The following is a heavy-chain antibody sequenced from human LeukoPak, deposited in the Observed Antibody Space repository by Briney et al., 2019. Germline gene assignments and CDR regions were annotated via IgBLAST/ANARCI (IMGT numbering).Heavy chain of an antibody. V-gene: IGHV3-11*04. CDR3: AKDKGYSSSYFDY. CDR1: GFTFSDYY. Sequence: GGSLRLSCAASGFTFSDYYMSWIRQAPGKGLEWISYISSSGSKIYYADSVKGRFTISRANAKNTLYLQMNSLRAEDTAVYYCAKDKGYSSSYFDYWGQGTLVTVSS. J-gene: IGHJ4*02. D-gene: IGHD6-19*01. CDR2: ISSSGSKI.